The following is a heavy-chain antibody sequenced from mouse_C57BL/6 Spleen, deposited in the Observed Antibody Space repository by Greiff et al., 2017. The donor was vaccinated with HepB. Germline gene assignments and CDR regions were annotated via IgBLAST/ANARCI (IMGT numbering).Heavy chain of an antibody. D-gene: IGHD2-3*01. J-gene: IGHJ2*01. CDR2: IYPGDGDT. V-gene: IGHV1-82*01. CDR3: AIYDGYGY. CDR1: GYAFSSSW. Sequence: VQLQQSGPELVKPGASVKISCKASGYAFSSSWMNWVKQRPGKGLEWIGRIYPGDGDTNYNGKFKGKATLTADKSSSTAYMQLSSLTSEYSAVYVCAIYDGYGYWGQGTTLTVSS.